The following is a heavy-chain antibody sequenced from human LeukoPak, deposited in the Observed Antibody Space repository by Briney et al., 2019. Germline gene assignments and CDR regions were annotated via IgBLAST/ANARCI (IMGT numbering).Heavy chain of an antibody. CDR2: INSDGTTT. V-gene: IGHV3-74*01. J-gene: IGHJ6*02. CDR1: RFTFSSYW. CDR3: ARGNYYGMDD. Sequence: GGSLRLSCAAYRFTFSSYWMQWVRQAPGQGLLWVSRINSDGTTTYYADSVKGRFTIARDNAKNTLYLQVNSLRAEDTAVYYCARGNYYGMDDWGQGTTVTVSS.